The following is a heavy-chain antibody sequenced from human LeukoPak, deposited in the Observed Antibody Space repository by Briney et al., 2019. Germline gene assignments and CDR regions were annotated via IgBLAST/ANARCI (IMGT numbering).Heavy chain of an antibody. J-gene: IGHJ4*02. CDR3: AKDRSFSDYYGAGGHDY. D-gene: IGHD4-17*01. V-gene: IGHV3-30*02. CDR1: GFTLSDYA. CDR2: IAHDGNHK. Sequence: GGSLRLSCAASGFTLSDYAMHWVRQSPVKGLQWVTSIAHDGNHKYYEDSVKGLFPISRDDPKSTLYLQMHSLRADDTAVYYCAKDRSFSDYYGAGGHDYWGRGTLVTVSS.